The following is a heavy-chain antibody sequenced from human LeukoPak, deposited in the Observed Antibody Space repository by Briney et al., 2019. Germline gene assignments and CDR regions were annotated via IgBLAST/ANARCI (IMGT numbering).Heavy chain of an antibody. Sequence: ASVKVSCKASGYTFTGYYMHWVRQAPGQGLEWMGWINPNSGGTNYAQKFQGRVTITRDTSISTAYMELSRLRSDDTAVYYCARDPPDIVVVPAARDAYWGQGTLVTVSS. V-gene: IGHV1-2*02. J-gene: IGHJ4*02. CDR3: ARDPPDIVVVPAARDAY. CDR1: GYTFTGYY. CDR2: INPNSGGT. D-gene: IGHD2-2*01.